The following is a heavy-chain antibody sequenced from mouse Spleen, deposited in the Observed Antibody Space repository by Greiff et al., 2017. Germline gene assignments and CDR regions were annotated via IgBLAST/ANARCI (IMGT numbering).Heavy chain of an antibody. Sequence: VQGVESGAELVKPGASVKISCKASGYAFSSYWMNWVKQRPGKGLEWIGQIYPGDGDTNYNGKFKGKATLTADKSSSTAYMQLSSLTSEDSAVYFCARRGNRYDFDYWGQGTTLTVSS. CDR1: GYAFSSYW. V-gene: IGHV1-80*01. CDR2: IYPGDGDT. D-gene: IGHD2-14*01. J-gene: IGHJ2*01. CDR3: ARRGNRYDFDY.